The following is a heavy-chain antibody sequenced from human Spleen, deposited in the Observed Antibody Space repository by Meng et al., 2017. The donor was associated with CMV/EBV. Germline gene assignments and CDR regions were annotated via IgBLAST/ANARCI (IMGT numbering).Heavy chain of an antibody. CDR3: ATGPIAARPSWFDP. CDR1: GGNFSSYA. Sequence: VQLVQSGAEVKKPGSSVKVSCKASGGNFSSYAISWVRQAPGQGLEWMGGIIPIFGTANYAQKFQGRVTITADESTSTAYMELSSLRSEDTAVYYCATGPIAARPSWFDPWGQGTLVTVSS. V-gene: IGHV1-69*12. CDR2: IIPIFGTA. J-gene: IGHJ5*02. D-gene: IGHD6-6*01.